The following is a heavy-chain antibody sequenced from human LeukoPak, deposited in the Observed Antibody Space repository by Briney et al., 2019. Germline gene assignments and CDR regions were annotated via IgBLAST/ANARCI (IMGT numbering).Heavy chain of an antibody. V-gene: IGHV4-34*01. CDR3: ARGGGRGYYYHYGMDV. CDR1: GGSFSGYY. CDR2: INHSGST. Sequence: SETLSLTCAVYGGSFSGYYWSWIRQPPGKGLEWIGEINHSGSTNYNPSLKSRVTISVDTSKNQFSLKLSSVTAADTAVYYCARGGGRGYYYHYGMDVWGQGTTVTVSS. D-gene: IGHD1-26*01. J-gene: IGHJ6*02.